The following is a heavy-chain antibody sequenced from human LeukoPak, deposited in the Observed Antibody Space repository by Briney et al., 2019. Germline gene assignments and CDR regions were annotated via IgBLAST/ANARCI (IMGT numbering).Heavy chain of an antibody. V-gene: IGHV4-38-2*02. D-gene: IGHD5-18*01. Sequence: SETLSLTCTVSGYSISSGYYWGWIRQPPGKGLEWIGSIYHSGSTYYNPSLKSRVTISVDTSKNQFSLKLSSVTAADTAVYHCARVVSYGQRRYFDYWGQGTLVTVSS. CDR1: GYSISSGYY. J-gene: IGHJ4*02. CDR3: ARVVSYGQRRYFDY. CDR2: IYHSGST.